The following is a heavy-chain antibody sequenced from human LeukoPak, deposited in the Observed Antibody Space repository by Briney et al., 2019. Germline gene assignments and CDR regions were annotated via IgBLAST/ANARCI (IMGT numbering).Heavy chain of an antibody. V-gene: IGHV4-38-2*02. CDR2: IYHSGST. J-gene: IGHJ4*02. D-gene: IGHD3-10*01. CDR1: GFSMSSGYY. Sequence: ASETLSLTCTVSGFSMSSGYYWGWIRQPPGRGLEGIGSIYHSGSTYYTPSVKSRVTISVDTSKNQFSLKLSSVTAAYTAVYYCARVGYGSGSYVRPFDYWGQGALGTVSS. CDR3: ARVGYGSGSYVRPFDY.